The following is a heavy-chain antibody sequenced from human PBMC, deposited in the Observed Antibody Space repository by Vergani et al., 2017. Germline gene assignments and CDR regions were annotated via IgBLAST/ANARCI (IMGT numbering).Heavy chain of an antibody. J-gene: IGHJ6*04. CDR2: IWYDGSNK. CDR3: ARDRQLGYMDV. D-gene: IGHD6-6*01. CDR1: GFTFSSYG. Sequence: QVQLVESGGGVVQPGRSLRLSCAASGFTFSSYGMHWVRQAPGKGLEWVAVIWYDGSNKYYAESVKGRFTISKDNSKNTLYLQMNSLRAEDTAVYYCARDRQLGYMDVWGKGTAVTVSS. V-gene: IGHV3-33*01.